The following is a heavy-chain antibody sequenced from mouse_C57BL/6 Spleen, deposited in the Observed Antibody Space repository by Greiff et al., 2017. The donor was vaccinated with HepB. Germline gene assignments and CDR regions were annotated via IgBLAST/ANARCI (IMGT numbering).Heavy chain of an antibody. J-gene: IGHJ3*01. CDR1: GFTFSDYG. Sequence: EVKLMESGGGLVKPGGSLKLSCAASGFTFSDYGMHWVRQAPEKGLEWVAYISSGSSTIYYADTVKGRFTISRDNAKNTLFLQMTSLRSEDTAMYYCARGRSTGFAYWGQGTLVTVSA. V-gene: IGHV5-17*01. CDR3: ARGRSTGFAY. CDR2: ISSGSSTI.